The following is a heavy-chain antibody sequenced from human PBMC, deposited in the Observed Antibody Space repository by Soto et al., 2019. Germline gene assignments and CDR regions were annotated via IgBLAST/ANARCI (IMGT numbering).Heavy chain of an antibody. CDR1: GFTFSSYG. CDR3: ARATAMVTYAFDI. Sequence: QVQLVESGGGVVQPGRSLRLSCAASGFTFSSYGMHWVRQAPGKGLEWVAVIWYDGSNKYYADSVKGRFTISRDNSKNTLYLQMNSLRAEDTAVYYCARATAMVTYAFDIWGQGTMVTVSS. J-gene: IGHJ3*02. D-gene: IGHD5-18*01. V-gene: IGHV3-33*01. CDR2: IWYDGSNK.